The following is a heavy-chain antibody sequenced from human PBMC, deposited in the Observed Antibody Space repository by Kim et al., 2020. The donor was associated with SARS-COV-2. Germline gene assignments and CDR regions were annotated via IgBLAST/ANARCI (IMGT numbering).Heavy chain of an antibody. V-gene: IGHV3-48*02. J-gene: IGHJ6*03. CDR2: ISSSSSTI. CDR3: ARELVIAAAGTGGDYYYYYMDV. D-gene: IGHD6-13*01. CDR1: GFTFSSYS. Sequence: GGSLRLSCAASGFTFSSYSMNWVRQAPGKGLEWVSYISSSSSTIYYADSVKGRFTISRDNAKNSLYLQMNSLRDEDTAVYYCARELVIAAAGTGGDYYYYYMDVWGKGTTVTVSS.